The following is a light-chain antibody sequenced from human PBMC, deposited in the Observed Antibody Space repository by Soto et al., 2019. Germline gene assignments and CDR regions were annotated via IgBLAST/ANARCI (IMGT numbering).Light chain of an antibody. J-gene: IGKJ4*01. Sequence: DIVMTQSPVSLPVTPGEPASISCRSSQSLLHSNAHNYLDWYLQKPGQSPQLLIYLGSNRASGVPDRFSGSGSGTAFTLKISRVEAEDVGVYYCMQALQTPPTFGGGTKVEIK. CDR2: LGS. V-gene: IGKV2-28*01. CDR3: MQALQTPPT. CDR1: QSLLHSNAHNY.